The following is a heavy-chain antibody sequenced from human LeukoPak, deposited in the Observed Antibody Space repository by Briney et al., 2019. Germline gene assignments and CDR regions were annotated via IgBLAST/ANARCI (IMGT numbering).Heavy chain of an antibody. D-gene: IGHD3-22*01. CDR2: ISYDGSNK. Sequence: GGSLRLSCAASGFTFRSYAMHWVRQAPGKGLEWVAVISYDGSNKYYADSVKGRFTISRDNSKNTLYLQMNSLRAEDTAVYYCARDYDSSGYPPWFDPWGQGTLVTVSS. V-gene: IGHV3-30*04. CDR3: ARDYDSSGYPPWFDP. CDR1: GFTFRSYA. J-gene: IGHJ5*02.